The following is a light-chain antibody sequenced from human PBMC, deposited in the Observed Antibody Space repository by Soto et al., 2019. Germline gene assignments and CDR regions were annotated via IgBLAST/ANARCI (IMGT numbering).Light chain of an antibody. V-gene: IGKV3-11*01. CDR2: DTS. J-gene: IGKJ1*01. CDR1: QSIGTY. Sequence: EIVLTQSPATLSVSPGEGVTLSCRASQSIGTYLAWYRQKPGQAPRLLIYDTSNRATGTPDRFSGSGSGTDFTLTNSSLEPEDFAVYYCQHRLNWPWTFGQGTKVEIK. CDR3: QHRLNWPWT.